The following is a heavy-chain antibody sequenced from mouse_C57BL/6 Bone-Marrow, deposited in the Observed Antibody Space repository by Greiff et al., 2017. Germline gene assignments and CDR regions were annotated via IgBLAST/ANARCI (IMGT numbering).Heavy chain of an antibody. CDR3: ARDGYYGHFDY. CDR1: GYTFTDYY. CDR2: IYPGSGKT. V-gene: IGHV1-76*01. Sequence: VQLQQSGAELVRPGASVKLSCKASGYTFTDYYINWVKQRPGQGLEWIARIYPGSGKTYYNEKFKGKATLTAEKSSSTAYMQLSSLTSEDSAVYVCARDGYYGHFDYWGQGTTLTVSS. J-gene: IGHJ2*01. D-gene: IGHD1-1*01.